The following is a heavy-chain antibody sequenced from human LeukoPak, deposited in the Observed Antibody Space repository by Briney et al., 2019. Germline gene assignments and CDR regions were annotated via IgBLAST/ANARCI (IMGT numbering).Heavy chain of an antibody. CDR1: GFTFNSYS. J-gene: IGHJ4*02. Sequence: PGGSLRLSCAASGFTFNSYSMNWVRQAPGEGLEWVSSISSSSSSIYYADSVKGRFTISRDNAKNSLYLQMNSLRAEDTAVYYCARASGDIVETATMGSYWGQGTLVTVSS. D-gene: IGHD5-18*01. CDR2: ISSSSSSI. V-gene: IGHV3-21*01. CDR3: ARASGDIVETATMGSY.